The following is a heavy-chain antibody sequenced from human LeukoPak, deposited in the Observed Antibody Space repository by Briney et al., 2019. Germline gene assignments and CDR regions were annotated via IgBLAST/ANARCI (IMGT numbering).Heavy chain of an antibody. CDR3: ARGAKMYYDYVWGSSQPRLDY. CDR2: INHSGST. J-gene: IGHJ4*02. D-gene: IGHD3-16*01. CDR1: GGSFSGYY. Sequence: PSETLSLTXAVYGGSFSGYYWSWIRQPPGKGLEWIGEINHSGSTNYNPSLKSRVTISVDTSKNQFSLKLSSVTAADTAVYYCARGAKMYYDYVWGSSQPRLDYWGQGTLVTVSS. V-gene: IGHV4-34*01.